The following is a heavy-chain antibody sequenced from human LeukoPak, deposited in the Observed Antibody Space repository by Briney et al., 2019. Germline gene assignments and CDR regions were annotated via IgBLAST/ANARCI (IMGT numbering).Heavy chain of an antibody. V-gene: IGHV1-8*01. Sequence: ASVKVSCKASGYTFTSYDINWVRQATGQGLEWMRWMNPNSGNTGYAQKFQGRVTMTRNTSISTAYMELSSLRSEDTAVYYCARVAAGDSSGRFGFYYYYGMDVWGQGTTVTVSS. CDR3: ARVAAGDSSGRFGFYYYYGMDV. J-gene: IGHJ6*02. CDR2: MNPNSGNT. CDR1: GYTFTSYD. D-gene: IGHD6-19*01.